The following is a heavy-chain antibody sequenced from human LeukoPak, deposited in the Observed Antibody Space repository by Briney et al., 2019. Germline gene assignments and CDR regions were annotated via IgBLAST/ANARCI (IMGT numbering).Heavy chain of an antibody. D-gene: IGHD3-10*01. J-gene: IGHJ6*04. CDR2: ISYDGNNK. CDR3: ASLLDYYGSGSYYPTSGMDV. Sequence: GGSLRLSCAASGFTFSSYAMHWVRQAPGKGLEWVAVISYDGNNKYYADSVKGRFTISRDNPKNTLYLQMTSLRAEDTAVYYCASLLDYYGSGSYYPTSGMDVWGKGTTVTVSS. CDR1: GFTFSSYA. V-gene: IGHV3-30*04.